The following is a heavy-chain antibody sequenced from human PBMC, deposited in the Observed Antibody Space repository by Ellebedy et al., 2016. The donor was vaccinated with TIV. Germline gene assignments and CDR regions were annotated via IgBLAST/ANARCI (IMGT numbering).Heavy chain of an antibody. Sequence: GESLKISXAASGFTFSSYSMNWVRQAPGKGLEWVSSISSSSSYIYYADSVKGRFTISRDNAKNSLYLQMNSLRAEDTAVYYCARDRGMDVWGQGTTVTVSS. J-gene: IGHJ6*02. V-gene: IGHV3-21*01. CDR1: GFTFSSYS. CDR3: ARDRGMDV. CDR2: ISSSSSYI.